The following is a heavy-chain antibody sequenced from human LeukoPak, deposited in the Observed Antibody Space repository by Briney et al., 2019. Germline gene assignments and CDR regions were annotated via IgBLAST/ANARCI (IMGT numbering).Heavy chain of an antibody. J-gene: IGHJ6*03. D-gene: IGHD6-13*01. CDR2: INPNSGGT. V-gene: IGHV1-2*02. CDR3: ARIAKQQLVDYYYYYMDV. CDR1: GYTFTGYY. Sequence: ASVKVSCKASGYTFTGYYMHWVRQAPGQGLECMGWINPNSGGTNYAQKFQGRVTMTRDTSISTAYMELSRLRSDDTAVYYCARIAKQQLVDYYYYYMDVWGKGTTVTISS.